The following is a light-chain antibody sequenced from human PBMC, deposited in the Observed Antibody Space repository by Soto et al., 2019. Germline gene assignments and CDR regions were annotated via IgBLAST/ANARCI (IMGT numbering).Light chain of an antibody. J-gene: IGKJ1*01. CDR2: AAS. Sequence: DIQMTQSPSSLSAYVGDRVTITCRASQAISNYLAWYQQKPGKVPKLLIYAASTLQSGVPSRFSGSGSGTDFTLTISSLQPEDVATYYCQKYNIAPWTFGQGTKVE. V-gene: IGKV1-27*01. CDR3: QKYNIAPWT. CDR1: QAISNY.